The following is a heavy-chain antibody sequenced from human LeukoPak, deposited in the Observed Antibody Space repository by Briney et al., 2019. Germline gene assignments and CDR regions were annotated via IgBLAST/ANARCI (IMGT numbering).Heavy chain of an antibody. CDR1: GGSFSGYY. Sequence: SETLSLTCAVYGGSFSGYYWSWIRQPPGKGLEWIGEINHSGSTNYNPSLKSRVTISVDTSKNQFSLKLSSVTAADTAVYYCARETQRDDYWGQGTLVTVSS. V-gene: IGHV4-34*01. CDR3: ARETQRDDY. CDR2: INHSGST. J-gene: IGHJ4*02.